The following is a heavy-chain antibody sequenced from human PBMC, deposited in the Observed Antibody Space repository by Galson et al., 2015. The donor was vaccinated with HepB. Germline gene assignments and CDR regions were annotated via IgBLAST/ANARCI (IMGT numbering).Heavy chain of an antibody. CDR2: INPSGGST. CDR1: GYTFTSYY. D-gene: IGHD5-24*01. V-gene: IGHV1-46*01. Sequence: SVKVSCKASGYTFTSYYMHWVRQAPGQGLEWMGIINPSGGSTSYAQKFQGRVTMTRDTSTSTVYMELSSLRSEDTAVYYCARDFLMATIGSWFDPWGQGTLVTVSS. CDR3: ARDFLMATIGSWFDP. J-gene: IGHJ5*02.